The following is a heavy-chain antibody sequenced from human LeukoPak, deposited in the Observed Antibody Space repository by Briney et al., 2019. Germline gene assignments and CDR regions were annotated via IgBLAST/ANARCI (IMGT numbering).Heavy chain of an antibody. V-gene: IGHV3-73*01. CDR3: AKDRYDFWSSSYYFDH. D-gene: IGHD3-3*01. Sequence: GGSLRLSCAASGLSFSGSAMHWVRQASGRGLEWLGRIRSKANSYVTAYAASVNGRFIISRDDSRNTAYLQMNSLRADDTAVYSCAKDRYDFWSSSYYFDHWGQGTLVTVSS. CDR1: GLSFSGSA. CDR2: IRSKANSYVT. J-gene: IGHJ4*02.